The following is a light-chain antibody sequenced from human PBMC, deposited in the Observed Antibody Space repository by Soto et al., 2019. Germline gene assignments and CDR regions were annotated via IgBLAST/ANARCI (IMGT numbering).Light chain of an antibody. Sequence: EIVMTQSPATLSVSPGERATLSCRASQSVSTNLAWYQQTPGQSPRLLIYDASTRATAIPARFSGSGSGTDFTLNISTLQSEDFEVYYCQQYNKWPRTFGGGTKVEIK. CDR1: QSVSTN. J-gene: IGKJ4*01. CDR3: QQYNKWPRT. V-gene: IGKV3-15*01. CDR2: DAS.